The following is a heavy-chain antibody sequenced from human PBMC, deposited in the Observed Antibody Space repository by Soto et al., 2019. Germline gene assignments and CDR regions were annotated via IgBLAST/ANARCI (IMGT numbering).Heavy chain of an antibody. V-gene: IGHV1-3*01. CDR1: GYTFTSYA. CDR3: ATSYCGCDYHYHYRMDV. D-gene: IGHD2-21*01. CDR2: INAGNGNT. J-gene: IGHJ6*02. Sequence: ASVKVSCKASGYTFTSYAMHWVRQAPGQRLEWMGWINAGNGNTKYSQKFQGRVTITRDTSASTAYMELSSLRSEDTAVYYCATSYCGCDYHYHYRMDVWGQGTTVPVSS.